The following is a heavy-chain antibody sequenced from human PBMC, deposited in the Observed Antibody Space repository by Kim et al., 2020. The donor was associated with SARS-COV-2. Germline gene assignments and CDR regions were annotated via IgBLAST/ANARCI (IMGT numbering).Heavy chain of an antibody. D-gene: IGHD4-17*01. CDR3: ARHYGGIKPFDY. J-gene: IGHJ4*02. V-gene: IGHV5-51*01. Sequence: RYSPSFQGQVTISADKSISTAYLQWSSLKASDTAMYYCARHYGGIKPFDYWGQGTLVTVSS.